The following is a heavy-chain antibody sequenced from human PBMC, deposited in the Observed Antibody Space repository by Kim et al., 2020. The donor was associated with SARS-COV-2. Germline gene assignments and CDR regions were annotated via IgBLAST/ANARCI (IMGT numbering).Heavy chain of an antibody. V-gene: IGHV3-48*02. J-gene: IGHJ4*02. CDR2: ISSSSSTI. Sequence: GGSLRLSCAASGFTFSSYSMNWVRQAPGKGLEWVSYISSSSSTIYYAESVKGRFTISRDNAKNSLYLQMNSLRDEDTAVYYCARLHCTNGVCYYYFDYWGQGTLVTVSS. CDR3: ARLHCTNGVCYYYFDY. CDR1: GFTFSSYS. D-gene: IGHD2-8*01.